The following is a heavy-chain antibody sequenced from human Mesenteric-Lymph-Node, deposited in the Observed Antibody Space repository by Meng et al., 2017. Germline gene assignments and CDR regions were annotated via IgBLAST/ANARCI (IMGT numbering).Heavy chain of an antibody. J-gene: IGHJ4*02. Sequence: QVQLVQSGAEVKNPGAFVQVSCMTSGYSFTTYGIHWVRQAPGQSLEWMGWVNAASGNTRYSQKFQDRVTINRDTSASSAYMEVSSLRSEDTAVYYCAKSSLHAGTLYFDSWGQGTLVTVSS. D-gene: IGHD2-21*02. V-gene: IGHV1-3*01. CDR3: AKSSLHAGTLYFDS. CDR1: GYSFTTYG. CDR2: VNAASGNT.